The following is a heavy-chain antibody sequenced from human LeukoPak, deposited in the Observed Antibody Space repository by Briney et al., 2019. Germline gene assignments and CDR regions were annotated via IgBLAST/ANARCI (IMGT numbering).Heavy chain of an antibody. V-gene: IGHV4-38-2*02. CDR3: ARCYSSSSYGWFDP. CDR2: IYHSGST. CDR1: GYSISSGYY. D-gene: IGHD6-6*01. J-gene: IGHJ5*02. Sequence: SETLSLTCTVSGYSISSGYYWGWIRQPPGKGLEWIGIIYHSGSTNYNPSLKSRVTISVDTSKNQFSLKLSSVTAADTAVYYCARCYSSSSYGWFDPWGQGTLVTVSS.